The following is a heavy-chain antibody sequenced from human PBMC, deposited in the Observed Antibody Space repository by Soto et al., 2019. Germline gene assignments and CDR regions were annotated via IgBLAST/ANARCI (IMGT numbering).Heavy chain of an antibody. CDR3: ARAIRGIYYYYMDV. J-gene: IGHJ6*03. Sequence: GGSLRLSCAASGFTFSSYSMNWVRQAPGKGLEWVSYISSSSSSTIYYADSVKGRFTVSRDNAKNSLYLQMNSLRAEDTAVYYCARAIRGIYYYYMDVWGKGTTVTVSS. D-gene: IGHD3-10*01. V-gene: IGHV3-48*01. CDR2: ISSSSSSTI. CDR1: GFTFSSYS.